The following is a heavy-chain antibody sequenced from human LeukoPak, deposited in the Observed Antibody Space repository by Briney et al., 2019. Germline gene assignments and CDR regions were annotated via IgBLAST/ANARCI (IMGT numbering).Heavy chain of an antibody. CDR1: GGSISSYY. D-gene: IGHD6-13*01. Sequence: SETLCLTCTVSGGSISSYYWSWIRQPPGKGLEWIGYIYYSGSTNYNPSLKSRVTISVDTSKNQFSLKLSSVTAADTAVYYCARLAAAGLDYWGQGTLVSVSS. CDR2: IYYSGST. CDR3: ARLAAAGLDY. V-gene: IGHV4-59*01. J-gene: IGHJ4*02.